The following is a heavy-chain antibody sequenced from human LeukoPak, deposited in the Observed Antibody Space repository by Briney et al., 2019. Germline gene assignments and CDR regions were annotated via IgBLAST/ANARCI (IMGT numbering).Heavy chain of an antibody. CDR1: GYTFTVHY. J-gene: IGHJ4*02. CDR2: IKPDSGAT. D-gene: IGHD4/OR15-4a*01. V-gene: IGHV1-2*02. CDR3: ARDHDYGPDY. Sequence: ASVKVSCKASGYTFTVHYLHWLRQAPGQGLEWMGWIKPDSGATNFAHNFQGRVTLTSDTSINTPYMELSSLTSDDTAMYYCARDHDYGPDYWGRGTLVTVSA.